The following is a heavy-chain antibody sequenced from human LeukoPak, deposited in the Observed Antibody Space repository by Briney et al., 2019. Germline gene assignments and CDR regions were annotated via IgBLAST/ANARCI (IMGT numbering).Heavy chain of an antibody. CDR3: AKLLSSGSYSSHWFDP. V-gene: IGHV5-51*01. J-gene: IGHJ5*02. Sequence: GESLQISCRASGYIFTSYWLGWVRQTPDKGLEWVGIIHPGDSDPRYSPSFQGQVTISVDRSITTAYLQWGSLKASDTAMYYCAKLLSSGSYSSHWFDPWGQGTLVTVSS. CDR1: GYIFTSYW. D-gene: IGHD3-22*01. CDR2: IHPGDSDP.